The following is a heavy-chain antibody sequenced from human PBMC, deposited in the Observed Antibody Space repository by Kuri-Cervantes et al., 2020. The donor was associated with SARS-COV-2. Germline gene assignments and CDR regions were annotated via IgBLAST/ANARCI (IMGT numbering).Heavy chain of an antibody. V-gene: IGHV1-8*01. CDR3: ARGHTSRPFGAVIPYYYYYGMDV. CDR1: GYTFTSYD. D-gene: IGHD3-3*01. J-gene: IGHJ6*02. Sequence: ASVKVSCKASGYTFTSYDINWVRQATGQGLEWMGWMNPNSGNTGYAQKFQGRVTMTRNTSISTAYMELSSLRSEDTAVYYCARGHTSRPFGAVIPYYYYYGMDVWGQGTTVTVSS. CDR2: MNPNSGNT.